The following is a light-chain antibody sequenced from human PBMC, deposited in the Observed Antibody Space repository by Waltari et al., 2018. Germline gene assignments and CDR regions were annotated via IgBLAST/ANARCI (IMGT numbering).Light chain of an antibody. CDR3: MIWHSNAYV. J-gene: IGLJ1*01. CDR1: SGINVGTYR. V-gene: IGLV5-45*03. Sequence: QAVLTQPSSLSASPGASVSLTCPLRSGINVGTYRINWYQQTAGSPPQFLLRYKSDSDKEQGSGVPSRFSGSKDASANAGILLISGLQSEDEADYYCMIWHSNAYVFGTGTMVTVL. CDR2: YKSDSDK.